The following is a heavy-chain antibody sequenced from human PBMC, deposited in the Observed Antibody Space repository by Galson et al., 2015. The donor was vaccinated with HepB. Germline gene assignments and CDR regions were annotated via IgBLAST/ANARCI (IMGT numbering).Heavy chain of an antibody. Sequence: SLRLSCAASGITSSSHWMHWVRHAPGEGLVWVATINSDESVIRYADSVKGRFTMSRDNAKDTLYLQMNSLRAEDTAVYFCTRESNGGPDYWGQGTLVTVSS. CDR2: INSDESVI. J-gene: IGHJ4*02. CDR3: TRESNGGPDY. V-gene: IGHV3-74*01. D-gene: IGHD4-23*01. CDR1: GITSSSHW.